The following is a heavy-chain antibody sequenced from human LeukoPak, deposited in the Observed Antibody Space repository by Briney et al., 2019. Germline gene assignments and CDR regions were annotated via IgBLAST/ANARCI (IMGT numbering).Heavy chain of an antibody. CDR1: GFSLSTSGVG. D-gene: IGHD4-17*01. J-gene: IGHJ4*02. CDR3: AHKPPGGGDYANRFDY. Sequence: SGPTLVNPTQTLTLTCTFSGFSLSTSGVGVGWIRQPPGKALEWLALIYWNDDKRYSPSLKSRLTITKDTSKNQVVLTMTNMDPVDTATYYCAHKPPGGGDYANRFDYWGQGTLVTVSS. CDR2: IYWNDDK. V-gene: IGHV2-5*01.